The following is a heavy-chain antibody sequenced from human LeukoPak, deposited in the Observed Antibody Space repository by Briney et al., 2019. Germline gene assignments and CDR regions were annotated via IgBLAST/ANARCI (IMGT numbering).Heavy chain of an antibody. CDR1: GFTFSSYE. J-gene: IGHJ4*02. V-gene: IGHV3-15*01. CDR2: IKSKRDGETT. Sequence: MPGGSLRLSCAASGFTFSSYEMNWVRQAPGRGLEWVGRIKSKRDGETTDYAALVKSRFSISRDDSKNTVYLQMNSLRTEDTAVYYCTSLVGSPTYWGQGTLVIVSS. D-gene: IGHD4-23*01. CDR3: TSLVGSPTY.